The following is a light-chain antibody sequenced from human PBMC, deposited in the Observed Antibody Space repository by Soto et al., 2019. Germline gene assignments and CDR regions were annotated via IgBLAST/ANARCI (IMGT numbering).Light chain of an antibody. CDR3: QQSYIDPWGT. CDR1: QNIINY. CDR2: AAS. V-gene: IGKV1-39*01. Sequence: DIQMPQSPSSLSASVGDRVTITCRTSQNIINYLNWLQQRPGKAPKLLIYAASTLQSWVPSRFSGSGSGTDFTLAISSLQPEDFATYYCQQSYIDPWGTCGQGTKVDIK. J-gene: IGKJ1*01.